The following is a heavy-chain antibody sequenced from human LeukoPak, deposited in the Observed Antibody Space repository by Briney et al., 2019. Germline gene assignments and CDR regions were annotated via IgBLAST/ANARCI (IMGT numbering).Heavy chain of an antibody. CDR1: GFTFSNYG. Sequence: PGGSLRLSCAASGFTFSNYGMHWVRQAPGKGLEGVAIISYDGSNEYYADSVRGRFIISRDKSKHTLSLQMNSLRAEDTAVYYCARGRGGNYGTYYFDYWGQGALVTVSS. D-gene: IGHD1-26*01. CDR2: ISYDGSNE. CDR3: ARGRGGNYGTYYFDY. V-gene: IGHV3-30*19. J-gene: IGHJ4*02.